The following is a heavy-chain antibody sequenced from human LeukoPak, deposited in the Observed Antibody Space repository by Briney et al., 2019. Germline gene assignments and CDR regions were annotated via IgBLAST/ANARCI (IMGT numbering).Heavy chain of an antibody. CDR3: VREDTPATANY. Sequence: GGSLRLSRAASGFNFANHAMSWVRQTAGKGLEWVSAISGGGDITYYADSVKGRFTISRDNSKDTLFRQMHSLRPGDTAVYYCVREDTPATANYWGQGTLVTISS. CDR2: ISGGGDIT. V-gene: IGHV3-23*01. J-gene: IGHJ4*02. CDR1: GFNFANHA. D-gene: IGHD2-21*02.